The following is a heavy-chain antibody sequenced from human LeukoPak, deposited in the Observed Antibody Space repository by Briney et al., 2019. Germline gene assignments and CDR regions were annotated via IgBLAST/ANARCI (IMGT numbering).Heavy chain of an antibody. V-gene: IGHV1-2*02. CDR1: GYTFTGYY. CDR3: ARGGGLGYCSSTGCYWFDP. Sequence: GASVKVSCKASGYTFTGYYMHWVRQAPGQGLEWMGWINPNSGGTNYAQKFQGRVTMTRDTSISTAYMELSRLRSDDTAVYYCARGGGLGYCSSTGCYWFDPWGQGTLVTVSS. CDR2: INPNSGGT. J-gene: IGHJ5*02. D-gene: IGHD2-2*01.